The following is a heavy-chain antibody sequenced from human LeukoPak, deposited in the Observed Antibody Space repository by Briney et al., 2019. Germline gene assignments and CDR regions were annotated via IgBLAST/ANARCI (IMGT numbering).Heavy chain of an antibody. V-gene: IGHV1-69*06. CDR2: IIPIIGTA. J-gene: IGHJ6*04. CDR3: ARDPSYDILTGDGEGDYYYGMDV. D-gene: IGHD3-9*01. CDR1: GGTFGSYA. Sequence: GASVKVSCKASGGTFGSYAISWVRQAGGQGREWMGGIIPIIGTANYAQKLQGRVTITADKSMSTAYMELRSLRSEDTAVYYCARDPSYDILTGDGEGDYYYGMDVWGKGTTVTVSS.